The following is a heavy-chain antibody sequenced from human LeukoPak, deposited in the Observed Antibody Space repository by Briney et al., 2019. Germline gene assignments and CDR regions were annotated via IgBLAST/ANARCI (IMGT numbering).Heavy chain of an antibody. J-gene: IGHJ4*02. D-gene: IGHD6-19*01. CDR1: GGSISSSSYY. V-gene: IGHV4-39*01. CDR2: IYYSGST. CDR3: ASGPGSGWYERVDY. Sequence: SETLSLTCTVSGGSISSSSYYWGWIRQPPGKGLEWIGSIYYSGSTYYNPSLRSRVTISVDTSKNQFSLKLSSVTAADTAVYYCASGPGSGWYERVDYWGQGTLVTVSS.